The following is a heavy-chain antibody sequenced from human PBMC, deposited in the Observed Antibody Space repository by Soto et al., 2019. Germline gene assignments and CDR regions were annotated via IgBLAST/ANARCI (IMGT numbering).Heavy chain of an antibody. CDR1: GFILGNYA. CDR3: ARMRLVRIEDFYTGMYYFDL. Sequence: PGGSLRLSCVASGFILGNYAMTWVRQAPGKGLEWVPDISGGAETTHYADSVLGRFTISRDNPRNTFYLQMNSLRLADTAVYYCARMRLVRIEDFYTGMYYFDLWGQGALVTVSS. CDR2: ISGGAETT. J-gene: IGHJ4*02. D-gene: IGHD2-15*01. V-gene: IGHV3-23*01.